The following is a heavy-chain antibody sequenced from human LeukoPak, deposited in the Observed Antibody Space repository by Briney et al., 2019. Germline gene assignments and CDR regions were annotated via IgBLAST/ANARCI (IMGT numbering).Heavy chain of an antibody. Sequence: PGGSLRLSCAASGFAFSTYNMNWVRQAPGKGLEWVSSITTSSSYMSYADSVKGRFTISRDNARNSLYLQMNSLRAEDTAVYYCASGRQLGYWGQGTLVTVSS. CDR2: ITTSSSYM. J-gene: IGHJ4*02. V-gene: IGHV3-21*01. D-gene: IGHD6-13*01. CDR1: GFAFSTYN. CDR3: ASGRQLGY.